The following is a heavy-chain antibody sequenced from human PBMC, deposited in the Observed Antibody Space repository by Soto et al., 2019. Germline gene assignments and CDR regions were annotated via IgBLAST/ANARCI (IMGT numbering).Heavy chain of an antibody. Sequence: PSETLSLTCAVYGGSGGSFSGYYWSWIRQPPGKGLEWIGEINHSGSTNYNPSLKSRVTISVDTSKNEFSLRLSSVTAADTAVYYCARLNGYCISTNCHGYYGMDVWGQGTTVTVSS. J-gene: IGHJ6*02. D-gene: IGHD2-2*03. CDR2: INHSGST. V-gene: IGHV4-34*01. CDR1: GGSGGSFSGYY. CDR3: ARLNGYCISTNCHGYYGMDV.